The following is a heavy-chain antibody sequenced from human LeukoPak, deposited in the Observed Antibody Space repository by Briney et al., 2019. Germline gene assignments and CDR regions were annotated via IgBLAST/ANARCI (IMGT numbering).Heavy chain of an antibody. V-gene: IGHV4-39*07. D-gene: IGHD3-22*01. CDR3: ARDAGGKTRYYYDSSGYLFDY. J-gene: IGHJ4*02. CDR1: GGSSSSSSYY. CDR2: IYYSGST. Sequence: SETLSLTCSVAGGSSSSSSYYWCWIRQPPEKLLERIGSIYYSGSTYYNPSLKSRVTISVDTSKNQFSLKLSSVTAADTAVYYCARDAGGKTRYYYDSSGYLFDYWGQGTLVTVSS.